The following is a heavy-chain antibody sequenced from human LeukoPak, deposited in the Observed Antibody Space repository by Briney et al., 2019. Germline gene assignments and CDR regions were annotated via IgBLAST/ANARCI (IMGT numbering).Heavy chain of an antibody. CDR3: ARGGMELNFDY. J-gene: IGHJ4*02. Sequence: PSETLSLTCTVSGGSISSSSYYWGWIRQPPGKGLEWIGSIYYSGSTYYNPSLKSRVTISVDTSKNQFSLKLSSVTAADTAVYHCARGGMELNFDYWGQGTLVTVSS. CDR2: IYYSGST. CDR1: GGSISSSSYY. V-gene: IGHV4-39*07. D-gene: IGHD4/OR15-4a*01.